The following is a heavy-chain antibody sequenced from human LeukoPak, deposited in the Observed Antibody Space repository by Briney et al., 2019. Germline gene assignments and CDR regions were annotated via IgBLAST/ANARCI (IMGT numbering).Heavy chain of an antibody. CDR3: ARGLTYYYDSSGYLEAFDH. D-gene: IGHD3-22*01. CDR1: GYTFTGYY. Sequence: ASVKVSCKASGYTFTGYYMHWVRQAPGQGLEWMGWINPNSGGTNYAQKFQGRGTMTRDTSISTAYMELSRLRSDDTAVYYCARGLTYYYDSSGYLEAFDHWGQGTLVTVSS. CDR2: INPNSGGT. J-gene: IGHJ4*02. V-gene: IGHV1-2*02.